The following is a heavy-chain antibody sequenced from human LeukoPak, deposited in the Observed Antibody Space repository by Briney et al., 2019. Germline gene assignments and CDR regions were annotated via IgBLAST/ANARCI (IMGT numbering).Heavy chain of an antibody. D-gene: IGHD3-16*01. J-gene: IGHJ4*02. Sequence: GGSLRLSCAAYGFTFSSYWMSWVRQAPGKGLEWVANIKQDGSEKYYVDSVKGRFTISRDNAKNSLYLQMNSLRAEDTALYYCAKDVWGGSSGYFDYWGQGTLVTVSS. CDR2: IKQDGSEK. V-gene: IGHV3-7*03. CDR3: AKDVWGGSSGYFDY. CDR1: GFTFSSYW.